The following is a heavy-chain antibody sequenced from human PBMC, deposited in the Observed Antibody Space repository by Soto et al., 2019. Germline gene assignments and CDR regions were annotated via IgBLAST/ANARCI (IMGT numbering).Heavy chain of an antibody. CDR3: ARDHTVTCPSYDYSGMDV. D-gene: IGHD3-3*01. CDR2: IYSGGIT. V-gene: IGHV3-66*01. J-gene: IGHJ6*02. CDR1: GFTVSDHY. Sequence: EEQLVESGGGLVQPGGSLRLSCAASGFTVSDHYMTWVRQAPGKGLEWVPVIYSGGITYYEDSVKGRFTISRDNAKNTLYLQMSSLRAEDTAVYYCARDHTVTCPSYDYSGMDVWGQGTTVIVSS.